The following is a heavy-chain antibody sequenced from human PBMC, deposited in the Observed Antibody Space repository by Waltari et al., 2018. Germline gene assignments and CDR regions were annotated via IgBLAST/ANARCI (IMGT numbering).Heavy chain of an antibody. CDR3: AKREIGDPFDT. CDR1: GGTFGSYA. CDR2: VIPIYGTP. V-gene: IGHV1-69*12. D-gene: IGHD1-26*01. Sequence: QVQLVQSGAEVKQPGSSVTVSCTASGGTFGSYAITWVRQAPGQGLEWLGGVIPIYGTPNYEAKFQGRVTVSADASTTTAYLEVRSLKSEDTAVYYCAKREIGDPFDTWGQGTLVTVSS. J-gene: IGHJ3*02.